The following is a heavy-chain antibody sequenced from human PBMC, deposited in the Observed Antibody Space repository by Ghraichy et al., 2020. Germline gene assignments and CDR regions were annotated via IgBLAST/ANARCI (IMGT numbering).Heavy chain of an antibody. CDR3: ARDGQGYFDWLSYYYYGMDV. V-gene: IGHV3-30-3*01. CDR1: GFTFSSYA. D-gene: IGHD3-9*01. CDR2: ISYDGSNK. Sequence: GGSLRLSCAASGFTFSSYAMHWVRQAPGKGLEWVAVISYDGSNKYYADSVKGRFTISRDNSKNTLYLQMNSLRAEDTAVYYCARDGQGYFDWLSYYYYGMDVWGQGTTVTVSS. J-gene: IGHJ6*02.